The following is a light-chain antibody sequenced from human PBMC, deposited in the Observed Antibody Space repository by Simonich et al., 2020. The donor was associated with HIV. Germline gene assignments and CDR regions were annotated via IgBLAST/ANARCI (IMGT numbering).Light chain of an antibody. CDR1: QSVSSN. V-gene: IGKV3-15*01. CDR3: QQYNNCPPWT. CDR2: GAS. Sequence: EIVMTQSPATLSVSPGDRATLSCRASQSVSSNLAWYQQKPGQAPRLLIYGASTRATCIPARFSGSGSGTEFTLTISSMQSEDFAVYYCQQYNNCPPWTFGQGTKVEIK. J-gene: IGKJ1*01.